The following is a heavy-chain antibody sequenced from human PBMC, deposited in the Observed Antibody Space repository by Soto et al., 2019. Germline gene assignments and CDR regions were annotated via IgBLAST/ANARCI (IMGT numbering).Heavy chain of an antibody. Sequence: EVQLLESGGGLGQPGGSLRLSCAASGFTFSSYVMNWVRQAPGKGLEWVSGISGSGTSTYYADSVKGRFTISRDNSKNTLYLQMNSLRAEDTAVYYCAKDSLMTTVTLFVYWGQGTLVTVSS. CDR1: GFTFSSYV. V-gene: IGHV3-23*01. CDR2: ISGSGTST. D-gene: IGHD4-17*01. J-gene: IGHJ4*02. CDR3: AKDSLMTTVTLFVY.